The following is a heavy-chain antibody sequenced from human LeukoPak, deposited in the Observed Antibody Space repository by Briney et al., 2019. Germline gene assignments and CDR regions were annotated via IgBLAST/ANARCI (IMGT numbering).Heavy chain of an antibody. CDR2: INHSGST. V-gene: IGHV4-34*01. CDR1: VGSFRGYY. CDR3: ARQGSGYYYHAFDI. J-gene: IGHJ3*02. Sequence: LETLSLTCAVYVGSFRGYYWSCIRQPPGKGLEWMGEINHSGSTNYNPSLKSRVTISVDTSKDQFSLKLSSVTAADTAVYYCARQGSGYYYHAFDIWGQGTMVTVSS. D-gene: IGHD3-22*01.